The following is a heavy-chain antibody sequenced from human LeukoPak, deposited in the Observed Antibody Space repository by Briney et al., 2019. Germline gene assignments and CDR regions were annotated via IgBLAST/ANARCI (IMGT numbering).Heavy chain of an antibody. V-gene: IGHV4-39*01. J-gene: IGHJ4*02. CDR3: ARLDYGGRHFDY. D-gene: IGHD4-23*01. CDR1: GGSISSSSYY. Sequence: SETLSLTCTVSGGSISSSSYYWGWIRQPPGKGLEWIGSIYYSGSTYYNPSLKSRVTISVDTSKNQFSLKLSSVTAADTAVYYCARLDYGGRHFDYWGQGTLVTVSS. CDR2: IYYSGST.